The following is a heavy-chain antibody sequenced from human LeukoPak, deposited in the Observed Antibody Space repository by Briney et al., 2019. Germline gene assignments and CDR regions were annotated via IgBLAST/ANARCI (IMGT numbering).Heavy chain of an antibody. D-gene: IGHD5-12*01. J-gene: IGHJ4*02. CDR2: IKQDASER. Sequence: GGSLRLSCAASGFTFSSYWMTWVRQAPGKGLEWVANIKQDASERYYVDSVKGRFTISRDNAKNSLYLQMNSLRAEDTAVYYCAKEVGVATIGVYFDYWGQGTLVTVSS. V-gene: IGHV3-7*03. CDR1: GFTFSSYW. CDR3: AKEVGVATIGVYFDY.